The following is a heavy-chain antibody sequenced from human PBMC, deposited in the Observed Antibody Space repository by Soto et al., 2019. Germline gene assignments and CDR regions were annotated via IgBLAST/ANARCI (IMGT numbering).Heavy chain of an antibody. D-gene: IGHD6-6*01. V-gene: IGHV1-69*13. Sequence: SVKVSCKASGGTSSSYAISWVRQAPGQGLEWMGGIIPIFGTANYAQKFQGRVTITADESTSTAYMELSSLRSEDTAVYYCASTSSSSFPFDYWGQGTLVTVSS. CDR2: IIPIFGTA. CDR1: GGTSSSYA. CDR3: ASTSSSSFPFDY. J-gene: IGHJ4*02.